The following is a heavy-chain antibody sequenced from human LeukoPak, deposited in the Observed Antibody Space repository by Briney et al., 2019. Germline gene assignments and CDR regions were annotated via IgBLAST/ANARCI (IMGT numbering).Heavy chain of an antibody. Sequence: PGGSLRLSCAASGFTFNTYGMNWVRQAPGKGLEWVAVIWYDGSDKYYADSVKGRFTISRDNSKNTVYLQMNSLRAEDTAMYYCAREQNWFDPWGQGTLVTVSS. J-gene: IGHJ5*02. CDR3: AREQNWFDP. V-gene: IGHV3-33*01. CDR2: IWYDGSDK. CDR1: GFTFNTYG.